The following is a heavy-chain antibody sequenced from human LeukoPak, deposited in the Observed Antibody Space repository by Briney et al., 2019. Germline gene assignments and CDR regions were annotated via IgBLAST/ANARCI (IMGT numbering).Heavy chain of an antibody. CDR3: ARSPYYYGSRWFDP. D-gene: IGHD3-10*01. J-gene: IGHJ5*02. V-gene: IGHV4-34*01. CDR1: GGSFSGYY. Sequence: SETLSLTCAVYGGSFSGYYWSWLRQPPGKGLEWIGEINHSGSTNYNPSLKSRVTISVDTSKNQFSLKLSSVTAADTAVYYCARSPYYYGSRWFDPWGQGTLVTVSS. CDR2: INHSGST.